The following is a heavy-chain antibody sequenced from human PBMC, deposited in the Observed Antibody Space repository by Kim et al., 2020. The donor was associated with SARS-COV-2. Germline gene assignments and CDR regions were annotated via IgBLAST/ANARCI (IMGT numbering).Heavy chain of an antibody. Sequence: GWSLRLSCAASGFIFSNYGMHWVRQAPGKGLEWLTVISYDGRSKYYADSVKGRFTISRDDSKSTLFLQMNSLRAEDTAVYYCTRDIRSHYFDLWGRGTLVTVSS. CDR1: GFIFSNYG. J-gene: IGHJ2*01. D-gene: IGHD2-2*02. CDR2: ISYDGRSK. CDR3: TRDIRSHYFDL. V-gene: IGHV3-33*01.